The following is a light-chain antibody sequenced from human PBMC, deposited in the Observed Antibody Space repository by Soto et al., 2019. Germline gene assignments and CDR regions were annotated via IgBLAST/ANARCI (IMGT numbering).Light chain of an antibody. CDR3: SSYTSSSTVV. CDR2: EVS. CDR1: SSDVGGYNY. V-gene: IGLV2-14*01. J-gene: IGLJ2*01. Sequence: QSVLTQPASVSGSPGQSITISCTGTSSDVGGYNYVSWYQQHPGKAPKLMLYEVSNRPSGVSNRFSGSKSGNTASLTISGLQAEDEAGYYCSSYTSSSTVVFGGGTKLTVL.